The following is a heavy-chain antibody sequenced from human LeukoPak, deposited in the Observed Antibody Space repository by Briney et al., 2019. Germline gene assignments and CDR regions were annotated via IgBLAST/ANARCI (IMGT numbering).Heavy chain of an antibody. Sequence: PGGSLRLSCAATGFTFSSYAMSWVRQAPGKGLEWVSAISGSGGSTYYADSVKGRFTISRDNSKNTLYLQMNSQRAEDTAVYYCAKEVRFLEWLKSLDYWGQGTLVTVSS. V-gene: IGHV3-23*01. CDR1: GFTFSSYA. CDR3: AKEVRFLEWLKSLDY. D-gene: IGHD3-3*01. J-gene: IGHJ4*02. CDR2: ISGSGGST.